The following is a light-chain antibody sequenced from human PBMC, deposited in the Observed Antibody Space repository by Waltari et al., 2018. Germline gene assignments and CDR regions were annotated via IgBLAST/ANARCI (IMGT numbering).Light chain of an antibody. Sequence: QSALTPPASVSGSPGQSITLSCTGTSSDIGGYDYVSWYQQHPGKAPNLLIYEVTNRPSGVSNRFSGSKSGNTASLAISGLQPEDEADYYCSSYTRRNTPSSVFGTGTQVTVL. J-gene: IGLJ1*01. V-gene: IGLV2-14*01. CDR2: EVT. CDR1: SSDIGGYDY. CDR3: SSYTRRNTPSSV.